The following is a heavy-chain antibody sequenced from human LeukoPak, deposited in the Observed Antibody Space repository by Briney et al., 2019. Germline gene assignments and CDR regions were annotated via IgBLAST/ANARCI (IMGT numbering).Heavy chain of an antibody. Sequence: GGSLRLSCAASGFPFSNYWMSWVRQAPGKGLEWVANIKEDGSVMYYGDSLKGRFTISRDSAQNSLYLQMNSLRAEDTAVYFCARDVWGSYPTGSYLDYWGQGAPVTVSS. D-gene: IGHD7-27*01. CDR1: GFPFSNYW. CDR2: IKEDGSVM. CDR3: ARDVWGSYPTGSYLDY. J-gene: IGHJ4*02. V-gene: IGHV3-7*01.